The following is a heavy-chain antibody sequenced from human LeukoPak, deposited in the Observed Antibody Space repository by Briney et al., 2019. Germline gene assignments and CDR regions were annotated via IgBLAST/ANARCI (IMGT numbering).Heavy chain of an antibody. CDR3: ARESDPITGYFYYYMDV. J-gene: IGHJ6*03. CDR2: INHSGST. Sequence: PSETLSLTCGVYGGSLRGHYWSWIRQPPGKGLEWVGEINHSGSTNYNPSFWGRVTISVDTSKNQFFLKLNSVTAADTAVYYCARESDPITGYFYYYMDVWAEGPRSPSP. V-gene: IGHV4-34*01. CDR1: GGSLRGHY. D-gene: IGHD3-10*01.